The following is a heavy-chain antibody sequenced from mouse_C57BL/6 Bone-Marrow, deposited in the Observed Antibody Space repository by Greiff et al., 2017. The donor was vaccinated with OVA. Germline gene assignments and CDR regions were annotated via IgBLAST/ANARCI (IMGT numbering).Heavy chain of an antibody. Sequence: EVKLVESGPGLVKPSQSLSLTCSVTGYSITSGYYWNWIRQFPGNKLEWMGYISYDGSNNYNPSLKNRISITRDTSKNQFFLKLNSVTTEDTATYYCAREGWDPIDYWGQGTTRTVSS. D-gene: IGHD4-1*01. V-gene: IGHV3-6*01. CDR2: ISYDGSN. J-gene: IGHJ2*01. CDR3: AREGWDPIDY. CDR1: GYSITSGYY.